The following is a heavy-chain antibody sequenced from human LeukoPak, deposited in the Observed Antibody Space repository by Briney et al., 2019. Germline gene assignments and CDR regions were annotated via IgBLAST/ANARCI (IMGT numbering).Heavy chain of an antibody. D-gene: IGHD3-16*01. CDR2: LSYDGSNK. V-gene: IGHV3-30*04. Sequence: PGGSLRLSCAATGFTFSGYALDWVRQAPGKGLERLTFLSYDGSNKQYLDSVKGRFTVSRDNSKKTLYLQMNNLTVEDTAVYYCARDYPGGGLDYWGQGILVSVSS. J-gene: IGHJ4*02. CDR3: ARDYPGGGLDY. CDR1: GFTFSGYA.